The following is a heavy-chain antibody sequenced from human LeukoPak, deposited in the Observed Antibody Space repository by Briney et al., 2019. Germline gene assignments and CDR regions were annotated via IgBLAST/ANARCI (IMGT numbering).Heavy chain of an antibody. CDR2: MNPNSDT. CDR1: LYTFTSYD. Sequence: GASVKVSCKASLYTFTSYDINWVRQATAQGLEWMGWMNPNSDTGYAQKFQGRVTVTRNASISTAYMELSSLRSEDTAVYYCAYSKYYYDSSGPQYYYYGMDVWGQGTTVTVSS. J-gene: IGHJ6*02. V-gene: IGHV1-8*01. D-gene: IGHD3-22*01. CDR3: AYSKYYYDSSGPQYYYYGMDV.